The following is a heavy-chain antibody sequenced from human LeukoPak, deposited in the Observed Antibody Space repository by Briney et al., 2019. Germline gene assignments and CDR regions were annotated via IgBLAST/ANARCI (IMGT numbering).Heavy chain of an antibody. Sequence: ASVKVSCKASGYTFTSYAMHWVRQAPGQRLEWMGWINVGNGNTKYSQKFQGRVTITRDTSASTAYMELSSLRSEDTAVYYCARSRVAWIPFDYWGQGTLVTVSS. D-gene: IGHD5-18*01. CDR2: INVGNGNT. CDR3: ARSRVAWIPFDY. J-gene: IGHJ4*02. V-gene: IGHV1-3*01. CDR1: GYTFTSYA.